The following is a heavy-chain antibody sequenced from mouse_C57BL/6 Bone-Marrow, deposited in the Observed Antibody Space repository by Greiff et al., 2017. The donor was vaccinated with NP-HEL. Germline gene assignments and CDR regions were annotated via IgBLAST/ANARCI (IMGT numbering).Heavy chain of an antibody. CDR3: AREGGYYGSPFAY. CDR2: ISYDGSN. V-gene: IGHV3-6*01. CDR1: GYSIISGYY. Sequence: EVHLVESGPGLVKPSQSLSLTCSVTGYSIISGYYWNWIRQFPGNKLEWMAYISYDGSNNYNPSLKNRISITLDISKNQFFLKLTSVSTEDTATYYCAREGGYYGSPFAYWGQGTLVTVSA. J-gene: IGHJ3*01. D-gene: IGHD1-1*01.